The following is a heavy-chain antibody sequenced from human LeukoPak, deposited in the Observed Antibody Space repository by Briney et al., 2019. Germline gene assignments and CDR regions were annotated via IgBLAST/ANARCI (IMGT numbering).Heavy chain of an antibody. CDR1: GGSISSYY. V-gene: IGHV4-4*07. CDR3: ARDLHYPFTMIVGDGGWFDP. D-gene: IGHD3-22*01. Sequence: SETLSLTCTVSGGSISSYYWSWIRQPAGKGLEWIGRIYTRGSTNYNPSLKSRVTMSVDTSKNQFSLKLSSVTAADTAVYYCARDLHYPFTMIVGDGGWFDPXGQGTLVTVSS. CDR2: IYTRGST. J-gene: IGHJ5*02.